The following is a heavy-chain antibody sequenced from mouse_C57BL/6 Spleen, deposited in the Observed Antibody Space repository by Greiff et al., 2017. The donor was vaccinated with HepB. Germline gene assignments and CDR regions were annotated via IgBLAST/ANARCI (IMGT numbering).Heavy chain of an antibody. CDR3: ARYYDGSSYDGDYFDY. Sequence: EVMLVESGGGLVQPGGSLSLSCAASGFTFTDYYMSWVRQPPGKALEWLGFIRNKANGYTTEYSATVKGRFTSSIDNSQSILYLQMNALRAEDSATYYCARYYDGSSYDGDYFDYSGQGTTLTVSS. V-gene: IGHV7-3*01. D-gene: IGHD1-1*01. J-gene: IGHJ2*01. CDR1: GFTFTDYY. CDR2: IRNKANGYTT.